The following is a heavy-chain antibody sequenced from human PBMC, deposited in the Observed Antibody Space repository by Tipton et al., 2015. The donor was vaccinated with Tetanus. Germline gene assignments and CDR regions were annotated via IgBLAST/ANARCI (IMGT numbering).Heavy chain of an antibody. CDR3: ARANNDYPKKGPFDY. D-gene: IGHD5-12*01. CDR2: VYHSGST. Sequence: TLSLTCAVSGGSSSSFYWSWIRQPPGKELEWVGYVYHSGSTNYHPSLKSRLTTSVDTSKNQFSLNLRSVSTADTAVYYCARANNDYPKKGPFDYWGQGILVTVSS. V-gene: IGHV4-59*01. J-gene: IGHJ4*02. CDR1: GGSSSSFY.